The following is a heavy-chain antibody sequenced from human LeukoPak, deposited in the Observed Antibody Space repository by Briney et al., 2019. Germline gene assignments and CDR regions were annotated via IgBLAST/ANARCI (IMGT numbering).Heavy chain of an antibody. CDR1: GFTFSSYA. J-gene: IGHJ4*02. CDR2: MSRSGDII. CDR3: ARDVYYGSGSPRLDY. D-gene: IGHD3-10*01. V-gene: IGHV3-48*01. Sequence: PGGSLRLSCAASGFTFSSYAMSWVRQVPGKGLESVSYMSRSGDIIYYADSVKGRFTISRDNAKNSLYLQMNSLRAEDTAVYYCARDVYYGSGSPRLDYWGQGTLVTVSS.